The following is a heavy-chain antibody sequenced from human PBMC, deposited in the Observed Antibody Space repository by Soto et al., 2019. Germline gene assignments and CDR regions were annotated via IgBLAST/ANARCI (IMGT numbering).Heavy chain of an antibody. J-gene: IGHJ5*02. D-gene: IGHD3-3*01. CDR1: GYTFTSYD. Sequence: QVQLVQSGAEVKKPGASVKVSCKASGYTFTSYDINWVRQATGQGLEWMGWKNPNSGNTGYAQKFQGRVTMTRNTSISTAYMELSSLRSEDTAVYYCARGRELRFLEWLLPNWFDPWGQGTLVTVSS. CDR3: ARGRELRFLEWLLPNWFDP. CDR2: KNPNSGNT. V-gene: IGHV1-8*01.